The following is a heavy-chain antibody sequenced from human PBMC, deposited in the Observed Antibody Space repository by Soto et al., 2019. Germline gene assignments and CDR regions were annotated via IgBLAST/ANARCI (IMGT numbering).Heavy chain of an antibody. CDR2: INPSGGNT. D-gene: IGHD3-22*01. Sequence: ASVKVSCKASGYTYTSYYMHWVRQAPGQGLEWMGIINPSGGNTRYAQKFQGRVTMTRDTSTSTVYMELSSLRSEDTAVYYCARGLIYDSSGYYFDYWGQGTLVTVSS. J-gene: IGHJ4*02. CDR1: GYTYTSYY. V-gene: IGHV1-46*01. CDR3: ARGLIYDSSGYYFDY.